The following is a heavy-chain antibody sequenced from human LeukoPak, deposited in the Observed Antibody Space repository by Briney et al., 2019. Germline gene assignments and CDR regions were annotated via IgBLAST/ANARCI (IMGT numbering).Heavy chain of an antibody. Sequence: PGGSLRLSCAASGFTFSSYEMNWVRQAPGKGLEWVSYISCNGSNIYYADSVKGRFTISRDNAKNSLYLQMNSLRAEDTAVYYCARQWFSSGGYDVFDMWGEGSMVTVPS. CDR2: ISCNGSNI. D-gene: IGHD3-10*01. CDR3: ARQWFSSGGYDVFDM. V-gene: IGHV3-48*03. J-gene: IGHJ3*02. CDR1: GFTFSSYE.